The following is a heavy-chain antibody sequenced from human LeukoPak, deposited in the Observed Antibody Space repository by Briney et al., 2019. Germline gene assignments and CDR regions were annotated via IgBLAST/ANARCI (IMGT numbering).Heavy chain of an antibody. J-gene: IGHJ5*02. CDR2: IYYSGST. D-gene: IGHD3-10*01. CDR1: GGSISSYY. CDR3: ARVRYYYGSGSYLNWFDP. Sequence: LTCTVXGGSISSYYWSWIRQPPGKGLEWVGYIYYSGSTNYNPSLKRRVTISVDTSKNQFSLNLSSVTAADTAVYYCARVRYYYGSGSYLNWFDPWGQGTLVTVSS. V-gene: IGHV4-59*01.